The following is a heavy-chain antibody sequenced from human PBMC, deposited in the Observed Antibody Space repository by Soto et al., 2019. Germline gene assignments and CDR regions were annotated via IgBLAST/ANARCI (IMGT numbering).Heavy chain of an antibody. J-gene: IGHJ6*02. CDR3: ATLTDTAMADYYYYGMDV. D-gene: IGHD5-18*01. V-gene: IGHV4-39*01. CDR2: IYYSGST. CDR1: GGSISSSSYY. Sequence: SETLSLTCTVSGGSISSSSYYWGWIRQPPGKGLEWIGSIYYSGSTYYNPSLKSRVTISVDTSKNQFSLKLSSVTAADTAVYYCATLTDTAMADYYYYGMDVWGQGTTVTVSS.